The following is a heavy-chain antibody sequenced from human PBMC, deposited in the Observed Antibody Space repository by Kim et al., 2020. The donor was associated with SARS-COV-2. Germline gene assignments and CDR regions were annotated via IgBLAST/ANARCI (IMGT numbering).Heavy chain of an antibody. CDR1: GFTFSASA. D-gene: IGHD4-17*01. J-gene: IGHJ4*02. CDR3: SRHSGKHGDRGFDN. Sequence: GGSLRLSCAASGFTFSASAMHWVSQASGKGLEWVGRIRSKPNNYATSYAASVTGRFTISRDDSTNTVYLQMDSLKTDDTAVYFCSRHSGKHGDRGFDNWGQGTLVTVSS. V-gene: IGHV3-73*01. CDR2: IRSKPNNYAT.